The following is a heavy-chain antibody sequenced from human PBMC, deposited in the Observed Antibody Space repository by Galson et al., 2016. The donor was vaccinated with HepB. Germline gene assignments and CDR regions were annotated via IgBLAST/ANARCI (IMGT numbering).Heavy chain of an antibody. CDR3: VRRSGGSSYDY. Sequence: SLRLSCAASGFTFSSYAMHWVRRAPGKGLESVSAINNNGDNTYYADSVKGRFTISRDNSKNTLYLQMSSLRAEDTAVYYCVRRSGGSSYDYWGQGTLVTGSS. D-gene: IGHD6-19*01. J-gene: IGHJ4*02. CDR2: INNNGDNT. V-gene: IGHV3-64D*06. CDR1: GFTFSSYA.